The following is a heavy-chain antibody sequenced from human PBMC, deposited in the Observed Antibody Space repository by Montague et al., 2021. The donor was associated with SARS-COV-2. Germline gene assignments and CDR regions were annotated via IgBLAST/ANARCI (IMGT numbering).Heavy chain of an antibody. J-gene: IGHJ5*02. CDR1: GFTFSSYA. Sequence: SLRLSCAASGFTFSSYAMHWVRQAPGKGLEWVAVISYDGSNKYYVDSVKGRFTISRDNAKNSLYLQMNSLRAEDTAVYYCARDLVATIMSGWFDPWGQGTLVTVSS. V-gene: IGHV3-30*04. CDR2: ISYDGSNK. D-gene: IGHD5-12*01. CDR3: ARDLVATIMSGWFDP.